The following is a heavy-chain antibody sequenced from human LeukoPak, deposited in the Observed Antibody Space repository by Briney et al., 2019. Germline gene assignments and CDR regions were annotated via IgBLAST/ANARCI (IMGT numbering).Heavy chain of an antibody. CDR3: VKDRTREGNRLFEH. CDR1: GFTFSRYW. D-gene: IGHD1-1*01. Sequence: GESLKISCAVSGFTFSRYWMHWVRQAPGKGLVWVSRINTDGTSTNYADSVKGRFTISRDNAKNTLYLQMNSLRDEDTAVYYCVKDRTREGNRLFEHWGQGTLVTVSS. V-gene: IGHV3-74*01. J-gene: IGHJ4*02. CDR2: INTDGTST.